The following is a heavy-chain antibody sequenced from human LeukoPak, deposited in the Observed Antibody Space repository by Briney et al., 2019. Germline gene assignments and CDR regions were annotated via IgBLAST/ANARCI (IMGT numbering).Heavy chain of an antibody. Sequence: GGSLRLSCAASGFTFSNYWMTWVRHAPGKGLECVANIDQDGSEIYSVHSVKGRFSISRANAKKALYLQMNSLRAEDTAVYHCARAYYYGSGDYYSWAYFDFWGLGTLVTVSS. J-gene: IGHJ4*02. CDR3: ARAYYYGSGDYYSWAYFDF. CDR1: GFTFSNYW. CDR2: IDQDGSEI. V-gene: IGHV3-7*04. D-gene: IGHD3-10*01.